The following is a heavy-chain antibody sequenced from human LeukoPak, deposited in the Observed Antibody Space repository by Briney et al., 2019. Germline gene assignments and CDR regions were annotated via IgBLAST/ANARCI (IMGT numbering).Heavy chain of an antibody. J-gene: IGHJ4*02. V-gene: IGHV1-8*01. CDR3: AARRYSGYDPVDY. CDR2: MNPNSGNT. D-gene: IGHD5-12*01. Sequence: ASVKVSCKASVYTFTSYDINWVRQATGQGLEWMGWMNPNSGNTGYAQKFQGRVTMTRNTSISTAYMELSSLRSEDTAVYYCAARRYSGYDPVDYWGQGTLVTVSS. CDR1: VYTFTSYD.